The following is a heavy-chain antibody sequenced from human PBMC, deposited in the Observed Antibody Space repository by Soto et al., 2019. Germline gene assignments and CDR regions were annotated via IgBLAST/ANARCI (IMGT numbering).Heavy chain of an antibody. CDR2: IIPIFGTA. J-gene: IGHJ6*02. D-gene: IGHD3-3*01. CDR1: GGTFSSYA. Sequence: SVKVSCKASGGTFSSYAISWVRQAPGQGLEWMGGIIPIFGTANYAQKFQGRVTITSDESTSTAYMEMSSLRSEDTAVYYCARGWSGYYYYGMDVWGQGTTVTVSS. V-gene: IGHV1-69*13. CDR3: ARGWSGYYYYGMDV.